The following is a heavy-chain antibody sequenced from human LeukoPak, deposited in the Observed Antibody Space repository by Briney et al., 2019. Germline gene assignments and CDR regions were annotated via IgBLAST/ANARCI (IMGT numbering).Heavy chain of an antibody. CDR1: GFTFSNYV. CDR3: ARDNLWFGEAIKPYYYGMDV. V-gene: IGHV3-23*01. J-gene: IGHJ6*02. D-gene: IGHD3-10*01. CDR2: IGGSDGVT. Sequence: PGGSLRLSCAASGFTFSNYVMSWVRQAPGKGLEWVSVIGGSDGVTYYADSVKGRFSISRDNAKNSLYLQMNSLRAEDTAVYYCARDNLWFGEAIKPYYYGMDVWGQGTTVTVSS.